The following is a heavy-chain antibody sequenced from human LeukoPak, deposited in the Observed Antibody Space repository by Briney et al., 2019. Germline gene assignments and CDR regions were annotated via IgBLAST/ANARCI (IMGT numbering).Heavy chain of an antibody. CDR3: AKGFRGSGSSLLFDY. J-gene: IGHJ4*02. V-gene: IGHV3-30*04. CDR1: GFTFSNYV. Sequence: SGGSLRLSCAASGFTFSNYVMHWVRQAPGKGLEWVTVISYYGSTKNDADSVKGRFTISRDNPKNTVFLEMNSLRPEDTAVYYCAKGFRGSGSSLLFDYWGQGTLVTVSS. D-gene: IGHD3-10*01. CDR2: ISYYGSTK.